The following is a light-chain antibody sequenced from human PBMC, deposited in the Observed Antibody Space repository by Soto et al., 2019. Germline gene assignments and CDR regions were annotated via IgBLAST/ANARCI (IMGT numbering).Light chain of an antibody. CDR2: EVS. CDR1: SSDVGGYNY. V-gene: IGLV2-8*01. J-gene: IGLJ1*01. Sequence: QSALTQPPSASGSPGQSVTISCTGTSSDVGGYNYVSWYQQHPGEAPKLMIYEVSRRPSGVPDRFSGSKSGNTASLTVSGLQAEDEADYYCSSYAGSRPKVFGTGTKVTVL. CDR3: SSYAGSRPKV.